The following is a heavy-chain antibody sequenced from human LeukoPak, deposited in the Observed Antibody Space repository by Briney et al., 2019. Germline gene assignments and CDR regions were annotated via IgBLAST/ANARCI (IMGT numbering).Heavy chain of an antibody. D-gene: IGHD1-1*01. V-gene: IGHV4-59*01. J-gene: IGHJ4*02. CDR3: ARIQNSAFDY. CDR1: GASISSSN. CDR2: ITFSGGT. Sequence: SETLSLTCTVSGASISSSNWNWIRQAPGKGLEWIGCITFSGGTNYHPSLGSRVTISVDTSKNQFSLILTSVTAADTAMYFCARIQNSAFDYWGQGTLVTVSS.